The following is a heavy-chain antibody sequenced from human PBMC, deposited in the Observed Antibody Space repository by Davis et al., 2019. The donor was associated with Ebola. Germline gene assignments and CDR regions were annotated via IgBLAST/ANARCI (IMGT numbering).Heavy chain of an antibody. V-gene: IGHV4-39*07. J-gene: IGHJ3*02. Sequence: MPGGSLRLSCTVSGGSIASPAHYWDWIRQPPGKGLEWIGNIYYSGSTDSSPSLESRVSISVDTTTNQFSMKLSSVTAADTAVYYCARPIAASFQAYDAFDIWGHGTMVIVSS. CDR2: IYYSGST. D-gene: IGHD6-13*01. CDR1: GGSIASPAHY. CDR3: ARPIAASFQAYDAFDI.